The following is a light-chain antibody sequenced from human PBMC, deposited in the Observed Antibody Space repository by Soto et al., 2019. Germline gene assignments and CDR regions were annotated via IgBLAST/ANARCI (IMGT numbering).Light chain of an antibody. J-gene: IGLJ3*02. CDR2: ENN. V-gene: IGLV1-51*01. Sequence: QSVLTQPPSVSAAPGQKVTISCSGFSSNIGNNYVSWYQQVPGTAPKLLIYENNKRPSGIPDRFSGSKSGTSASLAITGLQAEDEADYYCQSYDNSLSGRVFGGGTKVTVL. CDR3: QSYDNSLSGRV. CDR1: SSNIGNNY.